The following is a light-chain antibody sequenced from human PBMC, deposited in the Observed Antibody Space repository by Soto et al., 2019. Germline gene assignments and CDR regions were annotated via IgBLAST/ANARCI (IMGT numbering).Light chain of an antibody. CDR3: QQYGSSPPLT. CDR2: DPS. V-gene: IGKV3-20*01. Sequence: EIVLTQSPGTLSLSPGERATLSCRASQSVTSSYLAWYQPKPGQAPRLLIYDPSSRATGIPARFSGSASGTDFTLTISRLEPEDLAVYDCQQYGSSPPLTCGGGTKVEIK. J-gene: IGKJ4*01. CDR1: QSVTSSY.